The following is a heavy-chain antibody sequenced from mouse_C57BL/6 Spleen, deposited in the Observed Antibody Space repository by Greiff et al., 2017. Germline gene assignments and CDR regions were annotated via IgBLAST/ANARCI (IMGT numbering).Heavy chain of an antibody. V-gene: IGHV1-52*01. J-gene: IGHJ2*01. CDR1: GYTFTSYW. CDR3: ATGGPFDY. CDR2: IDPSDSET. D-gene: IGHD3-3*01. Sequence: QVHVKQPGAELVRPGSSVKLSCKASGYTFTSYWMHWVKQRPIQGLEWIGNIDPSDSETHYNQKFKDKATLTVDKSSSTAYMQLSSLTSEDSAVYYCATGGPFDYWGQGTTLTVSS.